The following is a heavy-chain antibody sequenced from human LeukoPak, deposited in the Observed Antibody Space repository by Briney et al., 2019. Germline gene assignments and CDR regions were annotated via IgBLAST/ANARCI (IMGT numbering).Heavy chain of an antibody. Sequence: GGSLRLSCAASGFTFSSYAMHWVRQAPGKGLEWVAVIWYGGSNKSYADSVKGRFTISRDDSKNTLYLQMNSLRAEDTAVYYCAKDFSGSYCFDYWGQGTLVTVSS. V-gene: IGHV3-30*02. CDR2: IWYGGSNK. J-gene: IGHJ4*02. CDR1: GFTFSSYA. D-gene: IGHD1-26*01. CDR3: AKDFSGSYCFDY.